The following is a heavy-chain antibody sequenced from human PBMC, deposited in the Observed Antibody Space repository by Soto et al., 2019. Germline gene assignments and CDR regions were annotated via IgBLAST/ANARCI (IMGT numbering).Heavy chain of an antibody. D-gene: IGHD4-17*01. Sequence: SETLSLTCTVSGGSISSYYGSWIRQPPGKGLEWIGYIYYSGSTNYNPSLKSRVTISVDTSKNQFSLKLSSVTAADTAVYYCARRYGASFDYWGQGTLVTVSS. CDR2: IYYSGST. V-gene: IGHV4-59*01. CDR1: GGSISSYY. CDR3: ARRYGASFDY. J-gene: IGHJ4*02.